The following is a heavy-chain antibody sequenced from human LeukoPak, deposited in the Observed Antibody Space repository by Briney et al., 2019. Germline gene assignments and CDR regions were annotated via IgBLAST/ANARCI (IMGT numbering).Heavy chain of an antibody. CDR3: ARETQALYYDFWSGYYTRYFDY. J-gene: IGHJ4*02. V-gene: IGHV1-24*01. Sequence: GASVKVSCKVSGYTLTELSMHWVRQAPGKGLEWMGGFDPEDGETIYAQKFQGRVTMTEDTSTDTAYMELSSLRSEDTAVYYCARETQALYYDFWSGYYTRYFDYWGQGTLVTVSS. CDR2: FDPEDGET. CDR1: GYTLTELS. D-gene: IGHD3-3*01.